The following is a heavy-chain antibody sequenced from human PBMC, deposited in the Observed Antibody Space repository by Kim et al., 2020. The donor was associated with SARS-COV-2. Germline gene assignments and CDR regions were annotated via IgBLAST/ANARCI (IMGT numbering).Heavy chain of an antibody. CDR2: ST. CDR3: ARGGVKQWLGR. J-gene: IGHJ2*01. D-gene: IGHD6-19*01. Sequence: STNYNPTLKSRVAISVASSKNQFSLNLSSVTAADTAVYYCARGGVKQWLGRWGRCTLVTVSS. V-gene: IGHV4-59*09.